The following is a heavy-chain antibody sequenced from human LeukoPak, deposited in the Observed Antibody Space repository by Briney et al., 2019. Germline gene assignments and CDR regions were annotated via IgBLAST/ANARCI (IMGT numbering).Heavy chain of an antibody. CDR3: AREGGSSSWYRGYYYYYGMDV. J-gene: IGHJ6*02. D-gene: IGHD6-13*01. CDR1: GFTFSSYS. V-gene: IGHV3-21*01. CDR2: ISSSSSYI. Sequence: GGSLRLSCAASGFTFSSYSMNWVRQAPGKGLEWVSSISSSSSYIYYADSVKGRFTISRDNAKNSLYLQMNSLRAEDTAVYYCAREGGSSSWYRGYYYYYGMDVWGQGTTVTVSS.